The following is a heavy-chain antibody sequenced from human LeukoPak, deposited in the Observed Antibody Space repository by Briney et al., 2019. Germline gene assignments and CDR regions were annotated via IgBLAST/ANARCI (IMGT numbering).Heavy chain of an antibody. D-gene: IGHD2-2*01. J-gene: IGHJ5*02. V-gene: IGHV3-11*01. CDR3: AREDYCSSTSCRGFDP. CDR1: GFTFSDYY. Sequence: GGSLRLSCAASGFTFSDYYMSWIRQAPGKGLEWVSYISSSGSTIYYADSVKGRFTISRDNAKNSLYLQMNSLGAEDTAVYYCAREDYCSSTSCRGFDPWGQGTLVTVSS. CDR2: ISSSGSTI.